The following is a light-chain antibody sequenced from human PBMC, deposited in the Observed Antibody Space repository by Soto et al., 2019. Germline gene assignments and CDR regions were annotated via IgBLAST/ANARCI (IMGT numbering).Light chain of an antibody. V-gene: IGKV1-39*01. CDR2: AAS. CDR3: QQTYNAPRT. J-gene: IGKJ1*01. CDR1: QSISTS. Sequence: DIQITKKPSSLSASVGDRLTITCRASQSISTSLNWYQQTPGKAPKLLIYAASSLQSGVPSRFSGSGSGTDFTLTISSLQPEDFATYYCQQTYNAPRTFGQGTKVDIK.